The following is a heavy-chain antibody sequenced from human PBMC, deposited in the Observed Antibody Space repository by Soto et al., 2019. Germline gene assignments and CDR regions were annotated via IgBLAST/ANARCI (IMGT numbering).Heavy chain of an antibody. Sequence: LRLSCAASGFTFSIYAMSWVRQAPGKGLEWVSAISGSGGSTYHADSVKGRFTISRDNSKNTLYLQMNSLRAEDTAVYYCAKDGRGYSGYARYYYDYWGQGTLVTVSS. CDR2: ISGSGGST. CDR3: AKDGRGYSGYARYYYDY. D-gene: IGHD5-12*01. J-gene: IGHJ4*02. V-gene: IGHV3-23*01. CDR1: GFTFSIYA.